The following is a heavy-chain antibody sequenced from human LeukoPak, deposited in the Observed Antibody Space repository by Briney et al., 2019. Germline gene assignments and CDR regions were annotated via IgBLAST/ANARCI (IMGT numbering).Heavy chain of an antibody. CDR3: AHDDRGFYGMDV. Sequence: QSGPTLVKPTQTLTLTCTFSGFSLSTNRVGVGWIRQPPGKALRWLALIYGNDVTRYSPSLKSRLTITKDTSKNHVILTMTNMDPVDTATYYCAHDDRGFYGMDVWGQGTTVTVSS. J-gene: IGHJ6*02. CDR1: GFSLSTNRVG. D-gene: IGHD1-26*01. V-gene: IGHV2-5*01. CDR2: IYGNDVT.